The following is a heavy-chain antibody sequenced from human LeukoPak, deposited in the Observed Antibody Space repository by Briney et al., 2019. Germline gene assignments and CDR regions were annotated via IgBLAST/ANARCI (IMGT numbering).Heavy chain of an antibody. CDR2: ISGSGGST. J-gene: IGHJ4*02. Sequence: PGGSLRLSCAASGFTFSSYAMSWVRQAPGKGLEWVSAISGSGGSTYYADSVKGRFTISRDNSKNTLYLQMNSLRAEDTAVYYCAKVTVVLLWFGELPLWGQGTLVSVSS. CDR1: GFTFSSYA. CDR3: AKVTVVLLWFGELPL. V-gene: IGHV3-23*01. D-gene: IGHD3-10*01.